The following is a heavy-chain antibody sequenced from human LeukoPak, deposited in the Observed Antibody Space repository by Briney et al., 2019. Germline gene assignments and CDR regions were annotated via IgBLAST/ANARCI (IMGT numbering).Heavy chain of an antibody. V-gene: IGHV4-61*01. CDR3: ARDLGGYSYGPTFDY. CDR2: IYYSGST. Sequence: SETLSLTRTVSGGSVSSGSYYWSWIRQPPGKGLEWIGYIYYSGSTNYNPSLKSRVTISVDTSKNQFSLKLSSVTAADTAVYYCARDLGGYSYGPTFDYWVQGTLVTVSS. J-gene: IGHJ4*02. D-gene: IGHD5-18*01. CDR1: GGSVSSGSYY.